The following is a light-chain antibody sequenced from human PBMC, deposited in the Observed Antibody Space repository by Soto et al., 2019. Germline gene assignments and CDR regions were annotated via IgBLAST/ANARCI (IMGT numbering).Light chain of an antibody. CDR2: DVS. CDR1: SSDVGSYNY. J-gene: IGLJ3*02. V-gene: IGLV2-14*01. CDR3: SSYTSTATRV. Sequence: QSVLTQPASVSGSPGQSITISCTGTSSDVGSYNYVSWYQQHPVKAPKLMIYDVSNRPSGVSDRFSGSKSGNTASLTISGLKAEDEADYYCSSYTSTATRVFGGGTKLTVL.